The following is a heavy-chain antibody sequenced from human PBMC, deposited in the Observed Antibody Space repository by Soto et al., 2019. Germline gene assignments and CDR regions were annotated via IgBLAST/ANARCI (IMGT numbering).Heavy chain of an antibody. V-gene: IGHV5-51*01. CDR2: VYPADSDT. CDR3: ARGDDNGGHFYDY. CDR1: GYTCTRSL. D-gene: IGHD2-21*02. Sequence: GEPLKIYGKGSGYTCTRSLIRWVRQMPGEGLAWMGAVYPADSDTRYSPSFQGQVTISADKSIRTSYMQWSSLQASDSAIYYCARGDDNGGHFYDYWGKGPLVPVSP. J-gene: IGHJ4*02.